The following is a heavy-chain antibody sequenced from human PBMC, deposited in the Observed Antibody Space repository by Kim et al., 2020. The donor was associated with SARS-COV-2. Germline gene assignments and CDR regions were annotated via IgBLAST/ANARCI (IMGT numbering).Heavy chain of an antibody. J-gene: IGHJ4*02. Sequence: YNVDSVKGRFTISRDNSKNTLYLQMNSLRAEDTAVYYCTRKGYSSSWTLDWGQGTLVTVSS. CDR3: TRKGYSSSWTLD. D-gene: IGHD6-13*01. V-gene: IGHV3-53*01.